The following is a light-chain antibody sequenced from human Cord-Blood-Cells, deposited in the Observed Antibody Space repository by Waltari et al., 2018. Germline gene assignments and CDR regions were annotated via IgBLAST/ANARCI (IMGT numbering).Light chain of an antibody. J-gene: IGLJ3*02. CDR1: SANIGNHA. V-gene: IGLV1-36*01. CDR2: YDD. CDR3: AAWDDSLNCPV. Sequence: QSVLTQPPSRSEAPRRRVPIPSSGSSANIGNHAVNWYQQLPGQAPKLLIYYDDLLPSGVSDRFSGSKSGTSASLAISGPQSEDEADYYCAAWDDSLNCPVFGGGTKLTVL.